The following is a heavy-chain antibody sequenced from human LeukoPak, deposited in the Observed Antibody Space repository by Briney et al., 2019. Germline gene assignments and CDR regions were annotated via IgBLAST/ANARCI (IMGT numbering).Heavy chain of an antibody. D-gene: IGHD2-2*01. CDR3: ARGGCSSTSCSVDY. CDR1: RFTLSTYW. J-gene: IGHJ4*02. Sequence: PGGSLRLSCAASRFTLSTYWMSWVRQAPGKGLEWVAHIKQDGSQEYYVDSVKGRFTISRDNAKNSLYLQMNSLRAEDTAVYYCARGGCSSTSCSVDYWGQGTLVTVSS. V-gene: IGHV3-7*01. CDR2: IKQDGSQE.